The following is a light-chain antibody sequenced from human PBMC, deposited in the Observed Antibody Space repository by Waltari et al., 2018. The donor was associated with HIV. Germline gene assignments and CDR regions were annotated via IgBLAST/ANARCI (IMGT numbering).Light chain of an antibody. CDR3: QAWDSSTWV. V-gene: IGLV3-1*01. CDR1: NLGDKY. J-gene: IGLJ3*02. Sequence: SYEVTQPPSVSVSPGQTASITCSGDNLGDKYACWYQQKPGQSPVLVIYQDKKRPSGIPERFSGSNSGNTATLTISGTQAMDEADYYCQAWDSSTWVFGGGTKLTVL. CDR2: QDK.